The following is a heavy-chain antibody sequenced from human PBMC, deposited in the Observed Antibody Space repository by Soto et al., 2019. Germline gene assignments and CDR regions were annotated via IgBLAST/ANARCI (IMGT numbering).Heavy chain of an antibody. J-gene: IGHJ6*02. Sequence: QVPLVESGGGVVQPGRSLRLSCAASGFTFSNYAIHWVRQAPGKGLEWVAVIAHDGSYKFYADSVKGRFTISRDNSDNTLHLQLSSLRVEDTAVYYCSGERTSDGRSFLTYHGLDVWGQGATVTVSS. V-gene: IGHV3-30-3*01. D-gene: IGHD2-15*01. CDR3: SGERTSDGRSFLTYHGLDV. CDR1: GFTFSNYA. CDR2: IAHDGSYK.